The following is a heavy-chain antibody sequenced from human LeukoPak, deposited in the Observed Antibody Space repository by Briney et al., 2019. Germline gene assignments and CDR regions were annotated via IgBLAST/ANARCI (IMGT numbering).Heavy chain of an antibody. D-gene: IGHD3-16*01. CDR3: AKDGGSYSYEFDP. Sequence: ASVKVSCKASGYTFTSYYMHWVRQAPGQGLEWMGIINPSGGSTSYAQKFQGRVTMTRDTSTSTVYMELSSLRSEDTAVYHCAKDGGSYSYEFDPWGQGTLVTVSS. CDR2: INPSGGST. CDR1: GYTFTSYY. V-gene: IGHV1-46*01. J-gene: IGHJ5*02.